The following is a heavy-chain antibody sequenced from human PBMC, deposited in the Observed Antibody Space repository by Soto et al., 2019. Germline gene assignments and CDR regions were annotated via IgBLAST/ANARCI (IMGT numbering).Heavy chain of an antibody. CDR3: VSGSSGRNVGQFGD. CDR1: GFSFSSYW. CDR2: IKQDGNEK. V-gene: IGHV3-7*01. J-gene: IGHJ4*02. Sequence: EVQLVESGGGLVQPGGSLRLSYVGSGFSFSSYWMNWVRQAPGGGLEWVANIKQDGNEKHFLDSVKGRFTISRENAKNSLFLDMNNLRVEDTAVYYCVSGSSGRNVGQFGDWGQGTLVTVSS. D-gene: IGHD6-19*01.